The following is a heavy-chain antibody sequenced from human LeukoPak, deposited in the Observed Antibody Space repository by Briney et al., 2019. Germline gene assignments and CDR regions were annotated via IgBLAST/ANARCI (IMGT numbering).Heavy chain of an antibody. Sequence: ASVKVSCKASGYTFTSYGISWVRQAPGQGLEWMGSISAYNGNTNYAQKLQGRVTMTTDTSTSTAYMELRSLRSDDTAVYYCARLYSSSWPVLPPPYFDYWGQGTLVTVSS. CDR2: ISAYNGNT. D-gene: IGHD6-13*01. CDR1: GYTFTSYG. CDR3: ARLYSSSWPVLPPPYFDY. V-gene: IGHV1-18*01. J-gene: IGHJ4*02.